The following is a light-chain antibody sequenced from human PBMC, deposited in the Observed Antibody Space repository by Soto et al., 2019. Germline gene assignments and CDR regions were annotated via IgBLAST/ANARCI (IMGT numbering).Light chain of an antibody. CDR3: QQYNNWPRT. V-gene: IGKV3-15*01. CDR2: GAS. Sequence: EIVLTQSPATLSLSPGERATLSCRASQSVSSNVAWYQQKPGQAPRLLIYGASTRATGIPARFSGSGSGTEFPLTSSRLPSEDFAVYYWQQYNNWPRTFGQGTKVESK. CDR1: QSVSSN. J-gene: IGKJ1*01.